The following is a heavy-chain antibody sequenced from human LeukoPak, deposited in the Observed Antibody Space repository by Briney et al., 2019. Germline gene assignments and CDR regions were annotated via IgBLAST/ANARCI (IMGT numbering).Heavy chain of an antibody. CDR3: VRNDYLDY. V-gene: IGHV3-48*03. CDR1: GFTFSNYE. CDR2: IRGSGSVI. Sequence: PGGSLRLSCAASGFTFSNYEMNWVRQAPGKGLEWVSYIRGSGSVIYYADSVKGRFTISRDNAKNSLYLQMNSLRADDTGIYFCVRNDYLDYWGQGTLVTVSS. D-gene: IGHD3-16*01. J-gene: IGHJ4*02.